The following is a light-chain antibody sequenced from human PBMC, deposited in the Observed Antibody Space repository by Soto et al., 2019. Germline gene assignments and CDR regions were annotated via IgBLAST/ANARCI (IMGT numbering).Light chain of an antibody. J-gene: IGLJ1*01. CDR3: KSYAGSNTYV. V-gene: IGLV2-14*01. Sequence: QSALTQPASVSGSPGQSITISCTGTSSDVGGYNYVSWYQQYPGKAPKLMIYEVSNRPSGVSNRFSGSKSGNTASLTISGLQAADEADYFCKSYAGSNTYVFGSGTKVTVL. CDR2: EVS. CDR1: SSDVGGYNY.